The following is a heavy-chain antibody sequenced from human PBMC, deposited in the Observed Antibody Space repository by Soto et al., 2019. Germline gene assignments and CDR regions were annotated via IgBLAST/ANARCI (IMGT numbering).Heavy chain of an antibody. V-gene: IGHV3-23*01. CDR1: GFTFRSYA. J-gene: IGHJ2*01. Sequence: EVQLLESGGGLVQPGGSLRLSCVASGFTFRSYAMSWVRQAPGKGLEWVSSITDTGGSTHYADSVKGRFIISRDYLKSTVFLEMNSLRPEDTATYYCAKARNQVTTYFDLWGRGTLVTVSS. D-gene: IGHD2-21*02. CDR2: ITDTGGST. CDR3: AKARNQVTTYFDL.